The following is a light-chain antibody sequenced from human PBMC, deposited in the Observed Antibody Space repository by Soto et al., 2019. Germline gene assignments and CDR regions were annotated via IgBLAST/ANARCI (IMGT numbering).Light chain of an antibody. CDR1: QDISNY. V-gene: IGKV1-33*01. CDR2: DAS. Sequence: DIQMTQSPSSLSASVGDRVTITCQASQDISNYLNWYQQKPGKAPKLLIYDASNLETGVPSRFSGSGSGTDFTFTISSLQSEDIATYYCQQYDNLVTFGGGTKV. CDR3: QQYDNLVT. J-gene: IGKJ4*01.